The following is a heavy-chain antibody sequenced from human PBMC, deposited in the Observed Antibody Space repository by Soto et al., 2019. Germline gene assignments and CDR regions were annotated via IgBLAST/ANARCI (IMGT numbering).Heavy chain of an antibody. Sequence: PSETLSLTCTVSGGSINSYFLTWLRQPPGRGLECIAYIDDSGTTTYSPTLRSRVTISVDTSTNQFSLNLKSVTAADTAVYYCARGGSSGWYLDYWGLGTLVTV. CDR1: GGSINSYF. D-gene: IGHD6-19*01. J-gene: IGHJ4*02. V-gene: IGHV4-59*01. CDR3: ARGGSSGWYLDY. CDR2: IDDSGTT.